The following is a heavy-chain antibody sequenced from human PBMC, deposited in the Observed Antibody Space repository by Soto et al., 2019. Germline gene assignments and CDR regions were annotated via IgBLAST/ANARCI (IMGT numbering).Heavy chain of an antibody. CDR1: GYSFTSYW. CDR2: IYPGDSDT. J-gene: IGHJ6*02. Sequence: GESLKISCKGSGYSFTSYWIGWVRQMPGKGLEWMGIIYPGDSDTRYSPSFQGQVTISADKSISTAYLQWSSLKASDTAMYYCARQPSRGLLFYFYGMDVWGQGTTVTVSS. V-gene: IGHV5-51*01. D-gene: IGHD3-22*01. CDR3: ARQPSRGLLFYFYGMDV.